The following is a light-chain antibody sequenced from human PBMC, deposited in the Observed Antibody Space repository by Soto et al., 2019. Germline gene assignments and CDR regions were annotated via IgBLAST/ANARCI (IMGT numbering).Light chain of an antibody. CDR3: QQRT. J-gene: IGKJ2*01. CDR2: AAS. Sequence: DIQVTQSPSSLSASVGDRVTITCRASQSISTYLNWYQQKPGKAPKLLISAASNLQSGVPSRFSGSGSGTVFTLTISSLQPEDFATYYCQQRTFGQGTKLEIK. CDR1: QSISTY. V-gene: IGKV1-39*01.